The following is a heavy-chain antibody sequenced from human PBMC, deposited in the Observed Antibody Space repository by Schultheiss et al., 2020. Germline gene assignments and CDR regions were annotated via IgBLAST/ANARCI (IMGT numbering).Heavy chain of an antibody. CDR3: ASAAGGQQLVWNFDY. CDR2: IYTSGST. Sequence: SETLSLTCTVSGGSISSYYWSWIRQPPGKGLEWIGRIYTSGSTNYNPSLKSRVTISVDKSKNQFSLKLSSVTAADTAVYYCASAAGGQQLVWNFDYWGQGTLVTVSS. V-gene: IGHV4-4*08. J-gene: IGHJ4*02. D-gene: IGHD6-13*01. CDR1: GGSISSYY.